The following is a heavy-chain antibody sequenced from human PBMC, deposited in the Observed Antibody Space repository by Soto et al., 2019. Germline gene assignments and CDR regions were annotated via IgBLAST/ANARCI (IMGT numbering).Heavy chain of an antibody. D-gene: IGHD2-15*01. V-gene: IGHV3-30*18. J-gene: IGHJ4*02. CDR2: ISNEGSDE. CDR3: AKGCGGGGSCYIIDC. CDR1: GLTFRTYG. Sequence: QVQLVESGGGVVQPGRSLRLSCEVSGLTFRTYGMHWVRQAPGKGLEWVAIISNEGSDEKYADSVKGRFTISRDNCKNTLYLQMNSLRVEDTDVYFCAKGCGGGGSCYIIDCWGQGTLVTVSS.